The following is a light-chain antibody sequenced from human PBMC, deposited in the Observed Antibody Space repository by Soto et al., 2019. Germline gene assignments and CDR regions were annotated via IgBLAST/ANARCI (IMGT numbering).Light chain of an antibody. CDR1: QSISTF. Sequence: ELVMTQSPATLAVAPGESATLSCRASQSISTFLAWYQQKPGQAPRLIFYGTYTRATGIPARFSGSGSGTEFTPTISSLQSEDFAVYYCQQYNDWPPWTCGQGTKVDIK. J-gene: IGKJ1*01. V-gene: IGKV3-15*01. CDR3: QQYNDWPPWT. CDR2: GTY.